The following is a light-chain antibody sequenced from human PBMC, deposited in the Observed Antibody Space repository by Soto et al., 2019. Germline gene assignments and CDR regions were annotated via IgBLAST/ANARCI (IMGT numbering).Light chain of an antibody. CDR2: DGS. CDR1: QGISRA. V-gene: IGKV1D-13*01. CDR3: QQINNYPPFT. J-gene: IGKJ5*01. Sequence: AIQLTQSPSSLSASVGDRVTITCRARQGISRALAWYQQKAGKAPKLLIYDGSSLESGGPSRFSGIESRTDFTLTSIRLQPEDFAPNYCQQINNYPPFTFVQGTRLEMK.